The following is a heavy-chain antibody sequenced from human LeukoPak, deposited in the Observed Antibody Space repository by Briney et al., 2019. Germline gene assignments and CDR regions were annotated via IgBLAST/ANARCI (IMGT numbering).Heavy chain of an antibody. D-gene: IGHD2-2*01. CDR1: GFTFSTYA. CDR2: ISSDGSDK. J-gene: IGHJ4*02. CDR3: SRGARSPAPYHFDY. V-gene: IGHV3-30*01. Sequence: GSLRLSCAASGFTFSTYAMYWVRQAPGKGLEWVAVISSDGSDKYYADSVKGRFTISRDNSKNALYLEMNSLRTEDTAVYYCSRGARSPAPYHFDYWGQGTLVTVSS.